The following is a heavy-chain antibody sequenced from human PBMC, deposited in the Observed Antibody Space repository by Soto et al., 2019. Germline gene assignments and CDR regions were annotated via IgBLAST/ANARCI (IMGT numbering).Heavy chain of an antibody. CDR2: ISGSGNST. CDR1: GFTFNNFV. D-gene: IGHD5-12*01. V-gene: IGHV3-23*01. CDR3: AKSRGYSGYGAAFDI. Sequence: GGSLRLSCAASGFTFNNFVMGWVRQAPGKGLEWVSGISGSGNSTYYADSVKGRFTISRDNSKNTLYLQINSLRAEYTAVYYCAKSRGYSGYGAAFDIWGQGTMVTVSS. J-gene: IGHJ3*02.